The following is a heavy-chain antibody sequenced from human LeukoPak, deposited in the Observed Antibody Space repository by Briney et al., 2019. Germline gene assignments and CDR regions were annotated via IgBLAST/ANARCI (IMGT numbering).Heavy chain of an antibody. V-gene: IGHV4-31*08. J-gene: IGHJ3*01. D-gene: IGHD3/OR15-3a*01. CDR1: GDSIRSGGYY. CDR3: ARRCHNFDFYDV. CDR2: ISYRGSA. Sequence: SQTLSLTCTVSGDSIRSGGYYWSWIRQHPGKGLEWMGYISYRGSAYYNPSLKSRVTISVDTSKNQFSLDLSSATAADTAVYYCARRCHNFDFYDVWGQGTRVTVSS.